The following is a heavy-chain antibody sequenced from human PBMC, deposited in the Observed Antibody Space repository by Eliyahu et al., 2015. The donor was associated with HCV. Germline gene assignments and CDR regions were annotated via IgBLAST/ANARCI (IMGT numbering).Heavy chain of an antibody. CDR1: GFTVSVNY. CDR2: IYSDGRA. Sequence: EVQLVESGGGLVQPGGSLRLSCAASGFTVSVNYMSWVRQAPGKGLEWVSVIYSDGRACYADSVKGRFTISRDNPKNTLYLQMNSLRAEDTAVYYCARESVMKDTAMVHYYYGMDVWGQGTTVTVSS. V-gene: IGHV3-66*01. CDR3: ARESVMKDTAMVHYYYGMDV. J-gene: IGHJ6*02. D-gene: IGHD5-18*01.